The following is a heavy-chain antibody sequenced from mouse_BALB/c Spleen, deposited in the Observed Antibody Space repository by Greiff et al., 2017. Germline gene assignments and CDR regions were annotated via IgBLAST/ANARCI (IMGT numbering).Heavy chain of an antibody. J-gene: IGHJ3*01. V-gene: IGHV1-12*01. CDR1: GYTFTSYN. D-gene: IGHD2-3*01. CDR3: ADGSFAY. Sequence: LQQPGAELVKPGASVKMSCTASGYTFTSYNMHWVKQTPGQGLEWIGAIYPGNGDTSYNQKFKGKATLTADESSSTAYMQLSSLTSEDSAVYYCADGSFAYWGQGTLVTVSA. CDR2: IYPGNGDT.